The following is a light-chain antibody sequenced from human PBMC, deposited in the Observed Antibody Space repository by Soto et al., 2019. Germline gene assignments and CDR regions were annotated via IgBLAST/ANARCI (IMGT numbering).Light chain of an antibody. V-gene: IGKV3-11*01. J-gene: IGKJ3*01. CDR3: QQRYNWPLFT. CDR2: DAS. CDR1: QSISTY. Sequence: EIALTQSPATLSLSPGESATLSCRASQSISTYLAWYQQKPGQAPRLLIYDASNRATGVPTRFSGSGSGTDFTLTISSLQPEDFAVYYCQQRYNWPLFTFGPGTKVDVK.